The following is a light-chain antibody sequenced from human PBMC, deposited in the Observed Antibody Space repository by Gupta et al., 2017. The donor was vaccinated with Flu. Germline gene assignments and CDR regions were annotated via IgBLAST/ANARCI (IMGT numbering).Light chain of an antibody. J-gene: IGKJ4*02. Sequence: IVMTQSPRSLPVTPGEPASISCSSSQSRLHSNGYNYLDWYLQKPGQSPQLLIYLGSNRASRVPDRLSGSGSCTDFRRKISRVEAAADGLLECRQAVQVSRTFGEGTKVEIK. CDR3: RQAVQVSRT. V-gene: IGKV2-28*01. CDR2: LGS. CDR1: QSRLHSNGYNY.